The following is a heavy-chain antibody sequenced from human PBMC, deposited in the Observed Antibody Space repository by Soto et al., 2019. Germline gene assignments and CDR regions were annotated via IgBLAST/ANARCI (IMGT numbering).Heavy chain of an antibody. J-gene: IGHJ3*02. CDR3: AKDQTCSLTHDCDI. V-gene: IGHV3-23*01. CDR2: ISGSGGSP. CDR1: GFTFSFYA. Sequence: EVQLLESGGGVVQPGGSLRLSCAASGFTFSFYAMNWVRQAPGKGLEWVSTISGSGGSPYYADSVKGRFTISRDNSKNTLYLKMNSLRAEYTAVYYCAKDQTCSLTHDCDIWGHGTMVTVSS. D-gene: IGHD3-10*02.